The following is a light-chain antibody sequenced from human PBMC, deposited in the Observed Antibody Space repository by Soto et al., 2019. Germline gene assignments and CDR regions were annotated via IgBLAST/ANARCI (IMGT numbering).Light chain of an antibody. CDR2: DAS. J-gene: IGKJ3*01. Sequence: EVVLSQSPATLSLYPWERETVSCRASQSVSSYLAWYQQKPGQAPRLLIYDASNRATGIPARFSGSGSGTDFTLTISSLEPEDFAVYYCQQRSNWPLTFGPGT. V-gene: IGKV3-11*01. CDR3: QQRSNWPLT. CDR1: QSVSSY.